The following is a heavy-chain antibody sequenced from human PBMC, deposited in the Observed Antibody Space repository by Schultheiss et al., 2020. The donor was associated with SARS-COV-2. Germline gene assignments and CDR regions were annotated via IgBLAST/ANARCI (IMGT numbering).Heavy chain of an antibody. CDR2: IYYSGST. CDR1: GGSISSGDYY. J-gene: IGHJ5*02. Sequence: SETLSLTCTVSGGSISSGDYYWSWIRQPPGKGLEWIGYIYYSGSTNYNPSLKSRVTISVDRSKNQFSLKLSSVTAADTAVYYCARGGSYGDYGDWFDPWGQGTLVTVSS. D-gene: IGHD4-17*01. V-gene: IGHV4-30-4*01. CDR3: ARGGSYGDYGDWFDP.